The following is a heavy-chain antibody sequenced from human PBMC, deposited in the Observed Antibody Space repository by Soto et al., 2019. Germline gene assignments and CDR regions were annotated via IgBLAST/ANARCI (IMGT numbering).Heavy chain of an antibody. CDR1: GGSISSYY. Sequence: LSLTCTVSGGSISSYYWSWIRQPPVKGLEWIGYIYYSGSTNYNPSLKSRVTISVDTSKNQFSLKLSSVTAADTAVYYCARGLYYYDSSGYPYYFDYWGQGTLVTVSS. CDR2: IYYSGST. V-gene: IGHV4-59*01. D-gene: IGHD3-22*01. J-gene: IGHJ4*02. CDR3: ARGLYYYDSSGYPYYFDY.